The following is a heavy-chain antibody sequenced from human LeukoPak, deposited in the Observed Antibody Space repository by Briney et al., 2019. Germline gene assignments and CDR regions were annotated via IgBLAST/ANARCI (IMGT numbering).Heavy chain of an antibody. CDR3: AREWPDDY. V-gene: IGHV4-38-2*02. CDR2: IYHSGST. J-gene: IGHJ4*02. D-gene: IGHD5-12*01. Sequence: PSETLSLTCTVSGYSISSGYYWGWIRQPSGKGLEWIGSIYHSGSTYYNPSLKSRVTISVDTSKNQFSLKLSSVTAADTAVYYCAREWPDDYWGQGTLVTVSS. CDR1: GYSISSGYY.